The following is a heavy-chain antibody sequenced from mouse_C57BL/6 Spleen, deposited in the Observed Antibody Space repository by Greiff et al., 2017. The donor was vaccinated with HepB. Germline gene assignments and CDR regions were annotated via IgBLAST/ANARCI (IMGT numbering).Heavy chain of an antibody. CDR3: ARRGGDV. Sequence: VQLQQSGAELVRPGTSVKVSCKASGYAFTNYLIEWVKQRPGKGLEWIGVINPGSGGTNYNEKFKGKATLTADKSSSTAYMQLSSLTSEDSAVYCCARRGGDVWGTGTTVTVSS. CDR2: INPGSGGT. V-gene: IGHV1-54*01. J-gene: IGHJ1*03. CDR1: GYAFTNYL.